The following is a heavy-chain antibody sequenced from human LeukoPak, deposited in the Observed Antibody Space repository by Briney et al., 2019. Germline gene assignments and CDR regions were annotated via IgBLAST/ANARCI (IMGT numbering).Heavy chain of an antibody. CDR2: IWYDGSNK. CDR3: AEEVGATYPTFDY. V-gene: IGHV3-33*06. D-gene: IGHD1-26*01. Sequence: GGSLRLSCAASGFTFSNYGMHWVRQAPGKGLEWVAAIWYDGSNKYYEDSVKGRFTISRDNSKNTLYLQMNSLRAEDTALYYCAEEVGATYPTFDYWGQGTLVTVAS. CDR1: GFTFSNYG. J-gene: IGHJ4*02.